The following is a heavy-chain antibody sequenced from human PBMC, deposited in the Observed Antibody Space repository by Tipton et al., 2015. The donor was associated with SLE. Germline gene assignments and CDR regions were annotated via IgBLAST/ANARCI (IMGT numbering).Heavy chain of an antibody. CDR1: GYTFTGYY. CDR2: INPNSGGT. D-gene: IGHD3-10*01. J-gene: IGHJ5*02. V-gene: IGHV1-2*02. Sequence: QLVQSGAEVKKPGASVKVSCKASGYTFTGYYMHWVRQAPGQGLEWMGWINPNSGGTNYAQKFQGRVTMTRDTSISTAYMELSRLRSDDTAVYYCARRGGTTVQGVRNWFDPWGQGTLVTVSS. CDR3: ARRGGTTVQGVRNWFDP.